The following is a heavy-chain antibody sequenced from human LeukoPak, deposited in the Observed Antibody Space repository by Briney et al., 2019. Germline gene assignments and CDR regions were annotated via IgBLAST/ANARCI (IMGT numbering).Heavy chain of an antibody. J-gene: IGHJ4*02. V-gene: IGHV1-8*01. CDR1: GSTFTSYD. CDR3: AVVDTAMAQIIPFDY. D-gene: IGHD5-18*01. CDR2: MNPNSGNT. Sequence: ASVTVSCQASGSTFTSYDIIWVRQATGPGVAWMGWMNPNSGNTGQAQNVQGRVPNTRNTSISTAYMELSSIRAEDTAVYYCAVVDTAMAQIIPFDYWGQGTLVTVSS.